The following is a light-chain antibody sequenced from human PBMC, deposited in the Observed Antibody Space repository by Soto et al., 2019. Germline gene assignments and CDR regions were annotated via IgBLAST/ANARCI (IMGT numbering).Light chain of an antibody. CDR1: SSNIGAGYD. J-gene: IGLJ3*02. CDR2: GNN. V-gene: IGLV1-40*01. Sequence: QSVLTQPPSMSGAPGQRVTISCTGSSSNIGAGYDVHWYQHLPGTAPKLLINGNNNRPSGVPDRFSGSKSGTSVSLAITGLHSEDEADYYCHSYNSSLSGTVFGGGTKLTVL. CDR3: HSYNSSLSGTV.